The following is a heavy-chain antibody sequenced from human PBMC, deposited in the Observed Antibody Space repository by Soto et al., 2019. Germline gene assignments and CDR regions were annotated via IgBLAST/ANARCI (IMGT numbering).Heavy chain of an antibody. J-gene: IGHJ4*02. CDR2: IYYSGST. CDR1: GGSISSGGYY. CDR3: ARVFTRTTPDAYYFDY. Sequence: PSETLSLTCTVSGGSISSGGYYWSWIRQHPGKGLEWIGYIYYSGSTYYNPSLKSRVTISVDTSKNQFSLKLSSVTAADTAVYYCARVFTRTTPDAYYFDYWGQGTLVTVSS. V-gene: IGHV4-31*03. D-gene: IGHD1-1*01.